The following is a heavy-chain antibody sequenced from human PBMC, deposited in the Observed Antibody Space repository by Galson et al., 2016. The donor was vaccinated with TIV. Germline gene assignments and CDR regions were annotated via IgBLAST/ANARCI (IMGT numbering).Heavy chain of an antibody. CDR3: AREPYSPLMLDI. V-gene: IGHV3-74*03. Sequence: SLRLSCAASGFTFSNYWMHWVRQAPGKGLVGDSRINSYGSSTTYADSVEGRFTISRDNAKNTLYLQMNSLRAEDTAVYYCAREPYSPLMLDIWGQGTMVTVSS. CDR1: GFTFSNYW. D-gene: IGHD2-21*01. J-gene: IGHJ3*02. CDR2: INSYGSST.